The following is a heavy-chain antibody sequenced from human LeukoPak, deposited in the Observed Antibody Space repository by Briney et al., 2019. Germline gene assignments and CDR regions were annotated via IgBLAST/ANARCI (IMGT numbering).Heavy chain of an antibody. CDR3: ARDPSRYYGSGSYYSFMDV. D-gene: IGHD3-10*01. CDR1: GYTFTGYY. J-gene: IGHJ6*02. Sequence: ASVEVSCKASGYTFTGYYIHWVRQAPGQGLEWMGWIDPNSGGTIYAQKFQGRVTMTRDTSISTAYMELSRLRSDDTAVYYCARDPSRYYGSGSYYSFMDVWGQGTTVTVSS. CDR2: IDPNSGGT. V-gene: IGHV1-2*02.